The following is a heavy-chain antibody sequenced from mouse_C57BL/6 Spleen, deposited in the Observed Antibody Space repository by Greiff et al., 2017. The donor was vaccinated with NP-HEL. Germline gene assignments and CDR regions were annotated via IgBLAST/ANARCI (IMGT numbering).Heavy chain of an antibody. Sequence: EVMLVESGEGLLQTGGSLKLSCAASGLTFSSYAMCWVRQNTEKRAEGVGDLSRGGDYIYYADTVKGRFTISRDNARNTLYLQMSSLKSEDTAMYYCTRDDYDGYYYAMDYWGQGTSVTVSS. V-gene: IGHV5-9-1*02. J-gene: IGHJ4*01. CDR1: GLTFSSYA. CDR2: LSRGGDYI. D-gene: IGHD2-4*01. CDR3: TRDDYDGYYYAMDY.